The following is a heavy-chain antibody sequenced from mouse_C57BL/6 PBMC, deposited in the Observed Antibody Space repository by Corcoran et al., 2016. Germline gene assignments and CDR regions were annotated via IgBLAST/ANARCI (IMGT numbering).Heavy chain of an antibody. CDR1: GYTFTTYG. CDR2: INTYSGVP. D-gene: IGHD2-1*01. J-gene: IGHJ2*01. CDR3: ARDGNYVRYFDY. V-gene: IGHV9-3*01. Sequence: QIQLVQSGPELKKPGETVKISCKASGYTFTTYGMSWVKQAPGKGLKWMGWINTYSGVPTYADDFKGRFAFSLETSASTAYLQINNLKNEDTATYFCARDGNYVRYFDYWCQGTTLTVSS.